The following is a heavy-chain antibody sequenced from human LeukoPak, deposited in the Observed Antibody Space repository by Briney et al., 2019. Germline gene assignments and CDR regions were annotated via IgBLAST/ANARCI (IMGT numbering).Heavy chain of an antibody. CDR3: ARGTPFGGN. Sequence: PGGSLRLSCTASGFTFRSYAMSWVRQAPGKGLEWVANLKEDGDEKYYVDSVKGRFIISRDNTKNSLYLQMNNLRAEDTAVYYCARGTPFGGNRGQGTLVTVSS. CDR1: GFTFRSYA. CDR2: LKEDGDEK. D-gene: IGHD3-16*01. J-gene: IGHJ4*02. V-gene: IGHV3-7*03.